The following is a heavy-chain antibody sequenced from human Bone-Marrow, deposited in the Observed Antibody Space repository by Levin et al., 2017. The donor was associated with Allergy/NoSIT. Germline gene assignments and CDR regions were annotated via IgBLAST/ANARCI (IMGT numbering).Heavy chain of an antibody. CDR3: ARRPRDYDILTGYPYYYMDV. J-gene: IGHJ6*03. V-gene: IGHV3-7*04. CDR1: GFTFSSYW. D-gene: IGHD3-9*01. CDR2: IKQDGSEK. Sequence: PGGSLRLSCAASGFTFSSYWMSWVRQAPGKGLEWVANIKQDGSEKYFVDSVEGRFTISRDNAKNSLYLQMNSLRAEETAVYYCARRPRDYDILTGYPYYYMDVWGKGTTVTVSS.